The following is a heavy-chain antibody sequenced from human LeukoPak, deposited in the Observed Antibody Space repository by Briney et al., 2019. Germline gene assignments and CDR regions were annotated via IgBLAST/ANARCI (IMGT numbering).Heavy chain of an antibody. Sequence: SETLSLTCTVSGDPISSSRFYWAWIRQPPGKGLEWIGSILYTGRTFYNPSLKSRVTISVDTSKNQFSLRLDSVTASDTAVYYCARRDVGAAIDYWGQGTLVTVSS. CDR2: ILYTGRT. CDR1: GDPISSSRFY. J-gene: IGHJ4*02. D-gene: IGHD1-26*01. CDR3: ARRDVGAAIDY. V-gene: IGHV4-39*01.